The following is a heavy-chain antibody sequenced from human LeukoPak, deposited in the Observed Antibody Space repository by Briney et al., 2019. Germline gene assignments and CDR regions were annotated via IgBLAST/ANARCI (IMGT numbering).Heavy chain of an antibody. D-gene: IGHD6-13*01. CDR3: AREPEQQLESVFDY. V-gene: IGHV3-21*01. CDR2: ISNDGKYI. Sequence: PGGSLRLSCAASGFTFSSYSMNWVRQAPGKGLEWVSSISNDGKYIYYADSVKGRFTISRDNAKSSLYLQMNSLRAEDTAVYYCAREPEQQLESVFDYWGQGTLVTVSS. J-gene: IGHJ4*02. CDR1: GFTFSSYS.